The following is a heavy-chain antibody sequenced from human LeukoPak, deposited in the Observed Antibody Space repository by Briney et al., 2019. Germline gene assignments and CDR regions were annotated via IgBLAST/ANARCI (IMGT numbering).Heavy chain of an antibody. J-gene: IGHJ6*03. CDR2: IYYSGST. CDR1: GGSISSGGYY. D-gene: IGHD2-21*02. V-gene: IGHV4-31*03. Sequence: SETLSLTCTVSGGSISSGGYYWSWIRQHPGKGLEWIVNIYYSGSTYYNPSLKSRVTISVDTSKNQFSLKLSSVTAADTAVYYCARARPAYCGGDCNYYYYYYYMDVWGKGTTVTVSS. CDR3: ARARPAYCGGDCNYYYYYYYMDV.